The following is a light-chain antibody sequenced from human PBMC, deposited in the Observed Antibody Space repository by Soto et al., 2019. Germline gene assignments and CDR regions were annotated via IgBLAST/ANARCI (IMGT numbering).Light chain of an antibody. J-gene: IGLJ3*02. Sequence: QSVLTQPPSVSGAPGQSVTISCTGSTSNIGSNYDVHWYQQPPGAAPKVIIYGNTHRPSGVPDRFSGSESGTSASLAITGLQADDEADYYCQSYDSSLSGVVFGGGTKLTVL. CDR2: GNT. CDR1: TSNIGSNYD. V-gene: IGLV1-40*01. CDR3: QSYDSSLSGVV.